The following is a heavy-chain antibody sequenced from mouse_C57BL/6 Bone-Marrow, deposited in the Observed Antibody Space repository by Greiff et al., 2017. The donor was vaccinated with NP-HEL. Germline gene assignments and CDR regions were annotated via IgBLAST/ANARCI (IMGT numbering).Heavy chain of an antibody. J-gene: IGHJ3*01. CDR2: IYPRDGST. D-gene: IGHD1-1*01. CDR3: ARGGVYYYGSSSWFAY. CDR1: GYTFTSYD. Sequence: VQLQQSVPELVKPGASVKLSCKASGYTFTSYDINWVKQRPGQGLEWIGWIYPRDGSTKYNEKFKGKATLTVDTSSSTAYMELHSLTSEDSAVYFCARGGVYYYGSSSWFAYWGQGTLVTVSA. V-gene: IGHV1-85*01.